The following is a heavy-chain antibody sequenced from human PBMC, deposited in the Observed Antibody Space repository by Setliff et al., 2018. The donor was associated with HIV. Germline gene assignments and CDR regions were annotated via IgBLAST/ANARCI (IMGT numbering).Heavy chain of an antibody. CDR2: IYYSGST. CDR3: ARVGRRVVVAATDY. V-gene: IGHV4-39*07. CDR1: GDSISSGSYY. J-gene: IGHJ4*02. Sequence: PSETLSLTCTVSGDSISSGSYYWNWIRQPAGKGLEWIGSIYYSGSTYYNPSLKSRVTISVDTSKNQFSLKLSSVTAADTAVYYCARVGRRVVVAATDYWGQGTLVTVSS. D-gene: IGHD2-15*01.